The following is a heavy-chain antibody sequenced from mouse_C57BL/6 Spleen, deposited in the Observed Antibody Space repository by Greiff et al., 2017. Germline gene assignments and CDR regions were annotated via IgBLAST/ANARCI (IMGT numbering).Heavy chain of an antibody. V-gene: IGHV1-72*01. CDR2: IDPNSGGT. Sequence: QVQLKQPGAELVKPGASVKLSCKASGYTFTSYWMHWVKQRPGRGLEWIGRIDPNSGGTKYNEKFKSKATLTVDKPSSTAYMQLSSLTSEDSAVYYCARPYYDTVIDYYAMDYWGQGTSVTVAS. D-gene: IGHD2-4*01. CDR3: ARPYYDTVIDYYAMDY. J-gene: IGHJ4*01. CDR1: GYTFTSYW.